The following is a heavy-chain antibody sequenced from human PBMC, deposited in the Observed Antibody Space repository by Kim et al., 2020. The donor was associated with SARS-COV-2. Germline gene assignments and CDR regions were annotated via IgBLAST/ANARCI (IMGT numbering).Heavy chain of an antibody. D-gene: IGHD5-12*01. CDR3: ARESKRGGYSDAFDI. V-gene: IGHV1-3*01. Sequence: QKFQGRVTITSDRSASTAYMELSSLRSEDTAVYYCARESKRGGYSDAFDIWGQGTMVTVSS. J-gene: IGHJ3*02.